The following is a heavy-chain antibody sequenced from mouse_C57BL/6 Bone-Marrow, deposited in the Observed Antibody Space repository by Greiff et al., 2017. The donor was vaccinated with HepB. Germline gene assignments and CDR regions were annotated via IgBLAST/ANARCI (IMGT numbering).Heavy chain of an antibody. CDR2: IDPENGDT. V-gene: IGHV14-4*01. Sequence: DVQLQESGAELVRPGASVKLSCTASGFNIKDDYMHWVKQRPEQGLEWIGWIDPENGDTEYASKFQGKATITADTSSNTAYLQLSSLTSEDTAVYYCTTCYGNSWFAYWGQGTLVTVSA. CDR3: TTCYGNSWFAY. D-gene: IGHD2-1*01. CDR1: GFNIKDDY. J-gene: IGHJ3*01.